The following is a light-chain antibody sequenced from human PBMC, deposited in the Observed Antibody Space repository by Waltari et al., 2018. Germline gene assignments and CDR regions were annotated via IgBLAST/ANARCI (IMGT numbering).Light chain of an antibody. V-gene: IGKV3-15*01. J-gene: IGKJ1*01. CDR1: QSVSSN. Sequence: EIVMTQSPDTLSVSPGERATLSCRASQSVSSNLAWYQQKPGQAPRLLIYGASTRATGIPASFSGSGSGTEFTLTISSLQSEDFAVYYCQQYNNWPRTFGQGAKVEIK. CDR3: QQYNNWPRT. CDR2: GAS.